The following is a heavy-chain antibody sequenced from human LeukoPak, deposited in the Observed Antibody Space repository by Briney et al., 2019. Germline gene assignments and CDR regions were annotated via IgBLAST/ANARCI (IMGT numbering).Heavy chain of an antibody. J-gene: IGHJ4*02. Sequence: GGSLRLSCAASVFTFSSYAMSCVRQAPGKGLEWVSAISGSGGSTYYADSVKGRFTISRDNSKNTLYLQMNSLRAEDTAVYYCAKDCRRYYHDSSGCFDYWGKGTLVTVSS. CDR2: ISGSGGST. CDR3: AKDCRRYYHDSSGCFDY. V-gene: IGHV3-23*01. CDR1: VFTFSSYA. D-gene: IGHD3-22*01.